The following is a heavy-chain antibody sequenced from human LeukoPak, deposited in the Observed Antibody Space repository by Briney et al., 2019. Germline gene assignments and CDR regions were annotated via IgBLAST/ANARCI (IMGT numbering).Heavy chain of an antibody. D-gene: IGHD3-3*01. CDR2: ISWNSGSI. J-gene: IGHJ4*02. V-gene: IGHV3-9*01. CDR3: AKTPYYDFWSGYSHFDY. Sequence: GRSLRLSCAASGFTFDDYAMPWVRHAPGKGLEWVSGISWNSGSIGYADSVKGRFTISRDNAKNSLYLQMNSLRAEDTALYYCAKTPYYDFWSGYSHFDYWGQGTLVTVSS. CDR1: GFTFDDYA.